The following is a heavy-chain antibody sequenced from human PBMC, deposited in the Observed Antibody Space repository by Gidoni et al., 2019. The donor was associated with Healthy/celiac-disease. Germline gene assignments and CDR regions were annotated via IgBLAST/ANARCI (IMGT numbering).Heavy chain of an antibody. CDR3: ARDRTKASRYSGQDRPNYYYYYGMDV. CDR2: ISYDGSNK. V-gene: IGHV3-30-3*01. J-gene: IGHJ6*02. D-gene: IGHD1-26*01. CDR1: GFTFSSYA. Sequence: QVQLVESGGGVVQPGRSLRLSCAASGFTFSSYAMHWVRQAPGKGLEWVAVISYDGSNKYYADSVKGRFTISRDNSKNTLYLQMNSLRAEDTAVYYCARDRTKASRYSGQDRPNYYYYYGMDVWGQGTTVTVSS.